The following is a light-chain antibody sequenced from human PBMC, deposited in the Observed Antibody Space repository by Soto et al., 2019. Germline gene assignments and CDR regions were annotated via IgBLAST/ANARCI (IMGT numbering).Light chain of an antibody. CDR1: QSVSSY. CDR3: QQRSNWPPTWT. V-gene: IGKV3-11*01. Sequence: EIVLTQSPATLSLSPGERATLSCRASQSVSSYLAWYQQKPGQAPRLLVYDASNRATGIPARCSGSGSGTDFTLTISSLEPEDFAFYYCQQRSNWPPTWTFGQGTKVEIK. CDR2: DAS. J-gene: IGKJ1*01.